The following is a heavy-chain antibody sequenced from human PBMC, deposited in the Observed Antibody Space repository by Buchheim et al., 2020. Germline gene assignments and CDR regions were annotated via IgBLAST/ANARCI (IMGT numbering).Heavy chain of an antibody. Sequence: EVQVVESGGGLVQPGGSLRLSCVASGFTLSSHWMHWVRQAPGKGPVWVSHINSDGSRTTYADSVKGRFTISRDNAKSTRYLQMNSLRVEDTAIYYCARDGHDSIDSDYWGEGTL. CDR3: ARDGHDSIDSDY. D-gene: IGHD2-21*01. V-gene: IGHV3-74*03. J-gene: IGHJ4*02. CDR2: INSDGSRT. CDR1: GFTLSSHW.